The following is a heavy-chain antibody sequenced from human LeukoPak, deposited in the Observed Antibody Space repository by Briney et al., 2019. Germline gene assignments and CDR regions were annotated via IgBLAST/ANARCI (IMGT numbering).Heavy chain of an antibody. CDR3: ARDRLCSSSPTYFFYYMDV. V-gene: IGHV4-4*07. J-gene: IGHJ6*03. Sequence: SETLSLTCTVSGGSINNYYWSSIRQPAGKALEWIGHIYSDGRTNYNPSLQSRVTMSVDTSSSHLSLVLTSVTAADTAVYYCARDRLCSSSPTYFFYYMDVWGRGTTVIVSS. CDR2: IYSDGRT. CDR1: GGSINNYY. D-gene: IGHD6-6*01.